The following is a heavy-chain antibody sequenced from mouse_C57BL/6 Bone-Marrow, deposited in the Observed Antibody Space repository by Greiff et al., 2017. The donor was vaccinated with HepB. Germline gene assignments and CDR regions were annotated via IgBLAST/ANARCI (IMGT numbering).Heavy chain of an antibody. D-gene: IGHD1-1*01. CDR3: ARKGTTVVATDAMDY. CDR1: GYTFTSYW. V-gene: IGHV1-72*01. Sequence: QVQLQQPGAELVMPGASVKLSCKASGYTFTSYWMHWVKQRPGRGLEWIGRIDPNSGGTKYNEKFKSKATLTVDKPSSTAYMQLSSLTSEDSAVYYCARKGTTVVATDAMDYWGQGTSVTVSA. CDR2: IDPNSGGT. J-gene: IGHJ4*01.